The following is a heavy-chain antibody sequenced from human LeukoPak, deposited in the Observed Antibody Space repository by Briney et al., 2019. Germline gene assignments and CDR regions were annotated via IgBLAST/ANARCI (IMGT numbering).Heavy chain of an antibody. CDR3: AKDGSWGDYYFYFYIDV. Sequence: GGSLRLSCEASGFTSSNSAMSWVRQARGKGLEWVSCISASGHYTYNADSAKGRFTISRDNSKNTLYLQMSSLRDEDTALYYCAKDGSWGDYYFYFYIDVWGKGTTVTVSS. V-gene: IGHV3-23*01. CDR1: GFTSSNSA. CDR2: ISASGHYT. D-gene: IGHD3-16*01. J-gene: IGHJ6*03.